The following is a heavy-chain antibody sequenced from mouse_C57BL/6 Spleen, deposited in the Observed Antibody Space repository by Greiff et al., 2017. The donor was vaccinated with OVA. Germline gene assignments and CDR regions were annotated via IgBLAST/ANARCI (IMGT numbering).Heavy chain of an antibody. V-gene: IGHV1-82*01. CDR3: ASWGDYPFGY. CDR2: IYPGDGDT. D-gene: IGHD2-4*01. J-gene: IGHJ3*02. Sequence: VQLQQSGPELVKPGASVKISCKASGYAFSSSWMNWVKQRPGKGLEWIGRIYPGDGDTNYNGKFKGKATLTADKSSSTAHMRLSSLTSEDSAVYFCASWGDYPFGYWGQGTLVTVSA. CDR1: GYAFSSSW.